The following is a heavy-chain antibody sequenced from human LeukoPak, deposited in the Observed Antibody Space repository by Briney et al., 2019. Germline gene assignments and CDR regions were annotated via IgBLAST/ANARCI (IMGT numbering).Heavy chain of an antibody. CDR2: FDPEDGET. CDR3: VPYGSGSYPLDY. D-gene: IGHD3-10*01. CDR1: VFTLTELS. V-gene: IGHV1-24*01. Sequence: GASVKVSCKDSVFTLTELSMHWVRQAPGKGLEWMGGFDPEDGETIYAQKFQGRVTMTEDTSTDTAYMELSSLRSEDTAVYYCVPYGSGSYPLDYWGQGTLVTVSS. J-gene: IGHJ4*02.